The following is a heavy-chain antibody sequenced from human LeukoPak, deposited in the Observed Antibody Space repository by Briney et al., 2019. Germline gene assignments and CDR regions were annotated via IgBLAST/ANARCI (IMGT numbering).Heavy chain of an antibody. CDR2: MNPNSGNT. V-gene: IGHV1-8*01. CDR3: ARDPVLSSSWYRTNWFDP. D-gene: IGHD6-13*01. J-gene: IGHJ5*02. Sequence: ASVKVSCKASGCTFTSYDINWVRQAPGQGLEWMGWMNPNSGNTGYAQKFQGRVTMTRDTSISTAYMELSRLRSDDTAVYYCARDPVLSSSWYRTNWFDPWGQGTLVTVSS. CDR1: GCTFTSYD.